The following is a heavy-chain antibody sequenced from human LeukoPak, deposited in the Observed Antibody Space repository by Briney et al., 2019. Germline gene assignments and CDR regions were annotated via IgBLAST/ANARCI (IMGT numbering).Heavy chain of an antibody. Sequence: PGGSLRLSCAASGFTFSSNAMYWVRQGPGKGLEYVSGISSNGGSTYHANSVKGRFTISRDNSKNTLYLQMGSLRAEDMAVYYCARGVWAFDYWGQGTLVTVSS. CDR3: ARGVWAFDY. D-gene: IGHD7-27*01. CDR2: ISSNGGST. CDR1: GFTFSSNA. J-gene: IGHJ4*02. V-gene: IGHV3-64*01.